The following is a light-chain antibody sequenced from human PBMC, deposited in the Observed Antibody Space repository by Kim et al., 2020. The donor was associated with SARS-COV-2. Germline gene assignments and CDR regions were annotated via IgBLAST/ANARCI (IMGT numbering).Light chain of an antibody. V-gene: IGKV3-11*01. CDR1: QSINSD. J-gene: IGKJ4*01. CDR2: DAS. Sequence: WSPGERATLSCRASQSINSDLGWYKHIPGQPPRLLIYDASNRATGIPARFSGSGSGTDFTLTISSLEPEDFALYYCLQRHDWPLTFGGGTKVDIK. CDR3: LQRHDWPLT.